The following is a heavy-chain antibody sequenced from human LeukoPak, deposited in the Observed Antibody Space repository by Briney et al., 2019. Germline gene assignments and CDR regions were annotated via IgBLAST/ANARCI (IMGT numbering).Heavy chain of an antibody. CDR2: IWYDGNTK. V-gene: IGHV3-33*08. J-gene: IGHJ4*02. CDR1: GFTFSFAA. CDR3: ARGSLRGGGYFDY. D-gene: IGHD3-16*02. Sequence: PGGSLRLSCAASGFTFSFAAMTWVRQGPGKGLEWVAVIWYDGNTKYHADSVKGRFTISRDNSKNTLYLQMNSLRVEDTAVYYCARGSLRGGGYFDYWGQGALVTVSS.